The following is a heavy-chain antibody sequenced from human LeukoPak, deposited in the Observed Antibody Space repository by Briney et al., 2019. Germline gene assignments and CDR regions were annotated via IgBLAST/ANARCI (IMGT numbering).Heavy chain of an antibody. CDR1: GFTFSSYE. V-gene: IGHV3-48*03. D-gene: IGHD3-10*02. J-gene: IGHJ6*04. CDR3: AELGITMIGGV. Sequence: GGSLRLSCAASGFTFSSYEMNWVRQAPGKGLEWVSYISSSGSTIYYADSVKSRFTISRDNAKNSLYLQMNSLRAEDTAVYYCAELGITMIGGVWGKGATVTISS. CDR2: ISSSGSTI.